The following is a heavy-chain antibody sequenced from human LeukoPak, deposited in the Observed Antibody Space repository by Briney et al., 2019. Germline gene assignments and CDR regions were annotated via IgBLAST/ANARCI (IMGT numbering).Heavy chain of an antibody. Sequence: GGSLRLSCAASGFIFSSYAMTWVRQAPGKGLEWVSVISASGATTFYADSVKGRFTISRDSSKNTLFLQMNSLTDEDTAVYYCARDRSGYYYYYFDYWGQGTLVTVSS. CDR1: GFIFSSYA. J-gene: IGHJ4*02. D-gene: IGHD3-22*01. V-gene: IGHV3-23*01. CDR2: ISASGATT. CDR3: ARDRSGYYYYYFDY.